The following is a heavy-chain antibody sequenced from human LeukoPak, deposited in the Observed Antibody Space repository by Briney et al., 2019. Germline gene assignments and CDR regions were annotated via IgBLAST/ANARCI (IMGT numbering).Heavy chain of an antibody. V-gene: IGHV3-23*01. CDR3: AKSHDSSVYFDY. CDR2: INDGGGST. J-gene: IGHJ4*02. D-gene: IGHD3-22*01. CDR1: GFTFSSYG. Sequence: PGGSLRLSCAASGFTFSSYGMSWVRQAPGKGLEWVSAINDGGGSTYYADSVKGRFTISRDNSKNTLYLQMNSLRAEDTAVYYCAKSHDSSVYFDYWGQGTLVTVSS.